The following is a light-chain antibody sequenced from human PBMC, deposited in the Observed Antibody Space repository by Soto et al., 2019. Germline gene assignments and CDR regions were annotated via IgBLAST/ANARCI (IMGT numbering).Light chain of an antibody. J-gene: IGKJ1*01. CDR1: QTIGAN. CDR3: QESYSSPWGT. CDR2: DPS. V-gene: IGKV1-39*01. Sequence: DIQMTQSPSCLAASVGGRFTITCRASQTIGANLNWYRRKLXKAPTLLXXDPSTLQSGVPSRFSGLGPGTDFDLTISSLEPDDFATHYCQESYSSPWGTCGQGTKVDIK.